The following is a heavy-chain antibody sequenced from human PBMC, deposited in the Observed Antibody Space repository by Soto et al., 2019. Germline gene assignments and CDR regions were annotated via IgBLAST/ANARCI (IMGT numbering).Heavy chain of an antibody. V-gene: IGHV3-21*01. CDR2: ISSSSSYI. CDR3: ARDCSGGSCYSAGTEYGMDV. D-gene: IGHD2-15*01. CDR1: GFTFSSYS. Sequence: GGPMRVSCAAAGFTFSSYSMNWVRQDPGKGLEWVSSISSSSSYIYYADSVKGRFTISRDNAKNSLYLQMNSLRAEDTAVYYCARDCSGGSCYSAGTEYGMDVWGQGTTVTVSS. J-gene: IGHJ6*02.